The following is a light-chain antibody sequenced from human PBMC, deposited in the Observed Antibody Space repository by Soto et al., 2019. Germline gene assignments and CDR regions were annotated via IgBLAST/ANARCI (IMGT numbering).Light chain of an antibody. J-gene: IGKJ1*01. V-gene: IGKV3-20*01. CDR1: QSVYSNY. CDR3: QQYGSSPPWT. CDR2: SAS. Sequence: EIVLTQSPGTLSLSPGEGATLSCGASQSVYSNYLAWYQQRPGQAPRLLIYSASTRATGIPERFSGSGSETDFTLTISRLEPEDFAVYYCQQYGSSPPWTFGQGTKVEIK.